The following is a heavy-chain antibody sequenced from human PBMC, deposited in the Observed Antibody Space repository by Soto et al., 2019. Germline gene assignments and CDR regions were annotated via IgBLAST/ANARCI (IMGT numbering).Heavy chain of an antibody. V-gene: IGHV4-31*03. CDR3: ARVGGLNLFEP. J-gene: IGHJ5*02. CDR1: GGSISSGGYY. Sequence: PSETLSLTCTVSGGSISSGGYYWSWIRQHPGKGLEWIGYIYYSGSTYYNPSLKSRVTISVDTSKNQFSLKLSSVTAADTAVYFCARVGGLNLFEPWGQGTLVTVSS. D-gene: IGHD3-16*01. CDR2: IYYSGST.